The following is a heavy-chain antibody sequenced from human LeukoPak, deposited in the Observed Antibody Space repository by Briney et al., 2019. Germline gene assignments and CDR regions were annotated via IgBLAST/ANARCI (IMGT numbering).Heavy chain of an antibody. D-gene: IGHD3-10*01. CDR2: IWYDGSNK. J-gene: IGHJ4*02. V-gene: IGHV3-30*02. Sequence: GGSLRLSCAASGFTFSSYGMHGVRQAPGKGLEWVAVIWYDGSNKYFADSVKGRFTISRDNSKNTLYLQMNSLRAEDTAVYYCAKGGPHYGSGSYYAFDYWGQGTLVTVSS. CDR3: AKGGPHYGSGSYYAFDY. CDR1: GFTFSSYG.